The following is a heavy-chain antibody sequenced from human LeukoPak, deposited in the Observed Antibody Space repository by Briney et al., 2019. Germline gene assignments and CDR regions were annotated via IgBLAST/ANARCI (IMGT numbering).Heavy chain of an antibody. CDR1: GFIFSSYW. Sequence: GGSLRLSCAASGFIFSSYWMTWVCQPPGQGMEWVANIKPDGSEKTYVDSVKGRFTISRDNAKNTLYLQMNSLRVEDKAIYYCARTAATSTGSLDDWGQGTLVTVSS. CDR3: ARTAATSTGSLDD. J-gene: IGHJ4*02. D-gene: IGHD6-13*01. CDR2: IKPDGSEK. V-gene: IGHV3-7*01.